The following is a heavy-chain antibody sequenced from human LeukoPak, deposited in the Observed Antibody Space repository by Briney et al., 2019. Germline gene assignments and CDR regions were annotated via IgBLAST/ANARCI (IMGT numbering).Heavy chain of an antibody. V-gene: IGHV4-38-2*02. CDR2: IYHSGST. CDR3: ARVGFLYGMDV. Sequence: SETLSLTCTVSGYSISSGYYWGWIRQPPGKGLEWIGSIYHSGSTYYNPSLKSRVTISVDTSKNQFSLKLSSVTAADTAVYYCARVGFLYGMDVWGQGTTVTVSS. CDR1: GYSISSGYY. J-gene: IGHJ6*02.